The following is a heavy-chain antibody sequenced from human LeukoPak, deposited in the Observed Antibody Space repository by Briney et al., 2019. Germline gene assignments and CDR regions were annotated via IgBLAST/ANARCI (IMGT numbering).Heavy chain of an antibody. V-gene: IGHV1-58*01. D-gene: IGHD6-13*01. Sequence: SVKVSCKASGFTFTSSAVQWVRQARGQRLEWIGWIVVGSGSTNYAQKFQERVTITRDMSTSTAYMELSSLRSEDTAVYYCAAMGSSSWYVPEAWGQGTLVTVSS. J-gene: IGHJ5*02. CDR3: AAMGSSSWYVPEA. CDR2: IVVGSGST. CDR1: GFTFTSSA.